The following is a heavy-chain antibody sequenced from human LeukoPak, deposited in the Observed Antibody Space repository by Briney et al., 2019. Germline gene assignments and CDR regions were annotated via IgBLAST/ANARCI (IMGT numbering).Heavy chain of an antibody. CDR2: ISWNSGGI. D-gene: IGHD3-10*01. V-gene: IGHV3-9*01. CDR1: GFTFDDYA. J-gene: IGHJ4*02. CDR3: AKDRGSGSYYRGLDY. Sequence: TGGSLRLSCAASGFTFDDYAMPWVRQAPGKGLEWVSGISWNSGGIGYADSVKGRFTISRDNAKNSLYLQTNSLRAEDTALYYCAKDRGSGSYYRGLDYWGQGTLVTVSS.